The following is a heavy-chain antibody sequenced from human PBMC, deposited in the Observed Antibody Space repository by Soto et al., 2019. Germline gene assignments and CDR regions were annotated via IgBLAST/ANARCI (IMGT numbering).Heavy chain of an antibody. V-gene: IGHV1-18*04. CDR1: GYTLTGHG. Sequence: GASVKVSCKASGYTLTGHGISWVRQAPGQGLEWMGWISPYNANTRYGEKVQGRVTMTTDTSSTVYMELTGPTSDDTAVYYCARDWTSPSCVSSSCPRGGWFDPWGQGTLVTVSS. D-gene: IGHD2-15*01. CDR3: ARDWTSPSCVSSSCPRGGWFDP. CDR2: ISPYNANT. J-gene: IGHJ5*02.